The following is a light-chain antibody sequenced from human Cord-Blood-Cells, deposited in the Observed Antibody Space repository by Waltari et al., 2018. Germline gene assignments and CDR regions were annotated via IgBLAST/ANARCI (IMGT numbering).Light chain of an antibody. CDR3: QQSYSLFT. Sequence: DIQMTQSPSSLSASVGDRVTITCRASQSINSYLNWYQQKPGKAPKLLIYAASSLQSGVPSRFSGSGSGTDFTLTISSLQPEDFATYYCQQSYSLFTFGPGTKVDIK. CDR1: QSINSY. J-gene: IGKJ3*01. CDR2: AAS. V-gene: IGKV1-39*01.